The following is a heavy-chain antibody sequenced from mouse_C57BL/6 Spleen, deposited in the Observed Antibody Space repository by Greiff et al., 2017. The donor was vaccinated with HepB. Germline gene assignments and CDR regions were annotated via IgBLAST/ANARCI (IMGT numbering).Heavy chain of an antibody. CDR3: TRDYYGRATGFAY. V-gene: IGHV1-15*01. CDR1: GYTFTDYE. Sequence: LQESGAELVRPGASVTLSCKASGYTFTDYEMHWVKQTPVHGLEWIGAIDPETGGTAYNQKFKGKAILTADKSSSTAYMELRSLTSEDSAVYYCTRDYYGRATGFAYWGQGTLVTVSA. J-gene: IGHJ3*01. CDR2: IDPETGGT. D-gene: IGHD1-1*01.